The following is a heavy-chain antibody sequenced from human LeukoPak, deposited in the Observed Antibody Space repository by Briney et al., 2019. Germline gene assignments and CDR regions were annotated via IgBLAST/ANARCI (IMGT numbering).Heavy chain of an antibody. CDR1: GGSISSYY. D-gene: IGHD3-22*01. V-gene: IGHV4-4*09. Sequence: SETLSLTCTVSGGSISSYYWSWIRQPPGKGLERIGYIYTSGSTNYNPSLKSRVTISVDTSKNQFSLKLSSVTAADTAVYYCARGSGYYSEFFDYWGQGTLVTVSS. CDR2: IYTSGST. CDR3: ARGSGYYSEFFDY. J-gene: IGHJ4*02.